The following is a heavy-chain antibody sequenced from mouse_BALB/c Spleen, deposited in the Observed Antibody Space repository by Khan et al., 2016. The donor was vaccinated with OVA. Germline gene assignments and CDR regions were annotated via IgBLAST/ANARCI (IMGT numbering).Heavy chain of an antibody. D-gene: IGHD2-2*01. J-gene: IGHJ3*01. Sequence: QVQLKESGPGLVAPSQSLSITCTVSGLSLTNYGISWIRQPPGKGLEWLGVIWGDGSTNYHSALISRQSIYTADSKTQAFLILNSLQTDDTATYYCAIIYYGYDWFTYWGQGTLVTVSA. V-gene: IGHV2-3*01. CDR3: AIIYYGYDWFTY. CDR1: GLSLTNYG. CDR2: IWGDGST.